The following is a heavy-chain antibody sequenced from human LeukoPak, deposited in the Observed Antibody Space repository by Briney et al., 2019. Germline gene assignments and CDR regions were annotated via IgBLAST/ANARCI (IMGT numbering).Heavy chain of an antibody. CDR1: GFTFSNYW. CDR3: AKERRYGAPFDY. D-gene: IGHD4/OR15-4a*01. V-gene: IGHV3-7*03. J-gene: IGHJ4*02. CDR2: IKQDGSDK. Sequence: GGSLRLSCAASGFTFSNYWMCWVRQAPGKGLEWVANIKQDGSDKYYVDSVKGRFTISRDNSKNTLYLQMNSLRAEDTAIYYCAKERRYGAPFDYWGQGTLVTVSS.